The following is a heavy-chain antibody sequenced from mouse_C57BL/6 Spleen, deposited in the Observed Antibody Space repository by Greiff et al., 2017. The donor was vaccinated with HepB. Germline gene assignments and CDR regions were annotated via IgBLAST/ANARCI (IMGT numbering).Heavy chain of an antibody. CDR3: ARHWGDYGSSYNDFDY. CDR1: GFSLTSYG. Sequence: QVQLQQSGPGLVAPSQSLSITCTVSGFSLTSYGVHWVRQPPGKGLEWLVVIWSDGSTTNNSAHKSRLSISKDNSKCQAFLKMNSLQTDDTAMYYCARHWGDYGSSYNDFDYWGQGTTLTVSS. CDR2: IWSDGST. J-gene: IGHJ2*01. D-gene: IGHD1-1*01. V-gene: IGHV2-6-1*01.